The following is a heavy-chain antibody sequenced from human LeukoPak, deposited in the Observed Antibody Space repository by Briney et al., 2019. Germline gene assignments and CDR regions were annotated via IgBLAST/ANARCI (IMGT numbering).Heavy chain of an antibody. D-gene: IGHD3-22*01. V-gene: IGHV4-59*12. CDR3: ARALDDSSGYYNWFDP. CDR2: IYYSGST. Sequence: SEALSLTCTVSGGSINSYYWSWIRQPPGKGLEWIGYIYYSGSTNYNPSLKSRVTISVDTSKNQFSLKLSSVTAADTAVYYCARALDDSSGYYNWFDPWGQGTLVTVSS. J-gene: IGHJ5*02. CDR1: GGSINSYY.